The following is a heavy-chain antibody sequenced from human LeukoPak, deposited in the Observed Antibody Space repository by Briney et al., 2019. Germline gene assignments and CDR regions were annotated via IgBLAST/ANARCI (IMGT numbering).Heavy chain of an antibody. Sequence: ASVKVSCKASGNTFTRYHIHWVRQAPGQGLEWMGIINQITGSASYAQKFQGRVTMTRDTSTTTVYMELSSLRSEDTAVYYCARDLPIWSIAAALDYWGQGTLVTVSS. J-gene: IGHJ4*02. CDR3: ARDLPIWSIAAALDY. CDR2: INQITGSA. D-gene: IGHD6-25*01. V-gene: IGHV1-46*01. CDR1: GNTFTRYH.